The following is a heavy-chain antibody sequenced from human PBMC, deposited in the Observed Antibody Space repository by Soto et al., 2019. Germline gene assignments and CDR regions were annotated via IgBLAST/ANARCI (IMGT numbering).Heavy chain of an antibody. V-gene: IGHV4-30-2*01. J-gene: IGHJ3*02. CDR1: GGSISSGGYS. CDR2: IYHSGSI. CDR3: ARDPAI. Sequence: PSETLSLTCAVSGGSISSGGYSWSWIRQPPGKGLEWIGYIYHSGSIYYNPSLKSRVTISVDRSKNQFSLKLSSVTAADTALYYCARDPAIWGQGTMVTVSS.